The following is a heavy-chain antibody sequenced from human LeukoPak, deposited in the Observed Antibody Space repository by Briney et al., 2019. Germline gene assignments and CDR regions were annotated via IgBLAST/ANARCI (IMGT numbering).Heavy chain of an antibody. CDR3: VRGLDRSTWPDS. V-gene: IGHV4-59*08. D-gene: IGHD3-22*01. CDR1: ADSITSYY. J-gene: IGHJ4*02. CDR2: IHYSGST. Sequence: SETLSLTCTVSADSITSYYWNWIRQPPEKGLEWIGYIHYSGSTVYNLSLRSRITMSMDTPKNQFSLNLSSVTAADTAVYYCVRGLDRSTWPDSWGQGTLVTVSS.